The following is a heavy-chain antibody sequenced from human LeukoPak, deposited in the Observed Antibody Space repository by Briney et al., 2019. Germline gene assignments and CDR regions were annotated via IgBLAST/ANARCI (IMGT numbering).Heavy chain of an antibody. CDR1: GFTFSSYW. CDR2: INSDASST. J-gene: IGHJ3*01. V-gene: IGHV3-74*01. D-gene: IGHD2-8*01. Sequence: GGSLRLSCAASGFTFSSYWMHWVRQAPGKGLVWVSRINSDASSTSYADSVKGRFTISRDNAKNTQYLQMNSLRAEDTAVYYCARVQGHPPNGLDVWGQGTMVTVSS. CDR3: ARVQGHPPNGLDV.